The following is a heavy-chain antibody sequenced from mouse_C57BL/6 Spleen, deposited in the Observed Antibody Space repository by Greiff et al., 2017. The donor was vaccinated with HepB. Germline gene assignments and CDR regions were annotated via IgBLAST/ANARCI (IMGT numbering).Heavy chain of an antibody. Sequence: EVQGVESGGGLVQPGGSLSLSCAASGFTFTDYYMSWVRQPPGKALEWLGFIRNKANGYTTEYSASVKGRFTISRDNSQGLLYLQMNALRAEDSATYYCESLYSNYGSYFDYWGQGTTLTVSS. CDR3: ESLYSNYGSYFDY. J-gene: IGHJ2*01. D-gene: IGHD2-5*01. V-gene: IGHV7-3*01. CDR2: IRNKANGYTT. CDR1: GFTFTDYY.